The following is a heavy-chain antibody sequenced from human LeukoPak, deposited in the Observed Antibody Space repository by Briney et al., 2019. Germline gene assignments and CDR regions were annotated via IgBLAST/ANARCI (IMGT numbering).Heavy chain of an antibody. CDR3: TRGRWELLTGDY. Sequence: GGSLRLSCAASGFTFNTYAMSWFRQAPGKGLEWVGFIRSKAYGGTTEYAASVKGRFTISRDDSKSIAYLQMNSLKTEDTAVYYCTRGRWELLTGDYWGQGTLVTVSS. D-gene: IGHD1-26*01. CDR1: GFTFNTYA. CDR2: IRSKAYGGTT. V-gene: IGHV3-49*03. J-gene: IGHJ4*02.